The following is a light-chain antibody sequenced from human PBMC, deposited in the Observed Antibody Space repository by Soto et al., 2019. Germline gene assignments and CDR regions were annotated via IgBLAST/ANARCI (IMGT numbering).Light chain of an antibody. CDR1: SGHSSYI. J-gene: IGLJ3*02. CDR2: LEGSGSY. V-gene: IGLV4-60*02. CDR3: ETWDSNTRV. Sequence: QLVLTQSSSASASLGSSVKPTCTLSSGHSSYIIAWHQQQPGKAPRYLMKLEGSGSYNKGSGVPDRFSGSSSGADRYLTISNLQFEDEADYYCETWDSNTRVFGGGTKLTVL.